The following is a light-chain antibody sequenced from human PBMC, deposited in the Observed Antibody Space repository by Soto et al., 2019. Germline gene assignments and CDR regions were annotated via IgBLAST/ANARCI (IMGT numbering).Light chain of an antibody. CDR3: SSYTSSTTVDVV. V-gene: IGLV2-14*01. CDR2: DVS. CDR1: SGDVGPYKY. Sequence: QSALTQPASVSGSPGQSITISCTGTSGDVGPYKYVSWYQQHPGKAPKLMIYDVSNRPSGVSTRFSGSKSGDTASLTISGLQAEDEADYYCSSYTSSTTVDVVFGGGTKVTVL. J-gene: IGLJ2*01.